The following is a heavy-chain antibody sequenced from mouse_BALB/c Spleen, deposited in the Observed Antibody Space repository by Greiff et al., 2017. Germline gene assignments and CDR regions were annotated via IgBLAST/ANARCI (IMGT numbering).Heavy chain of an antibody. CDR2: IDPENGDT. CDR3: NANYRYCGFAY. Sequence: EVQLQQSGAELVRSGASVKLSCTASGFNFKDYYMHWVKQRPEQGLEWIGWIDPENGDTEYAPKFQGKATMTADTSSNTAYLQLSSLTSEDTAVYYCNANYRYCGFAYWGQGTLVTVSA. V-gene: IGHV14-4*02. J-gene: IGHJ3*01. CDR1: GFNFKDYY. D-gene: IGHD2-14*01.